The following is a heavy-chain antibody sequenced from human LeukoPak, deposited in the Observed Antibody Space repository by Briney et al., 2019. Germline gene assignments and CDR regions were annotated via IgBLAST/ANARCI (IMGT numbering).Heavy chain of an antibody. CDR1: GLKFSTYW. Sequence: GGSLRLSCAASGLKFSTYWMTWFRQAPGKGLEWVGRIKSKSDGGTIAYGAPVKGRFTISRDDSKNTLYLHMTSLKTEDTAIYYCRHYDSDFSLDSWGQGTLVTVSS. CDR3: RHYDSDFSLDS. V-gene: IGHV3-15*01. J-gene: IGHJ4*02. D-gene: IGHD3-22*01. CDR2: IKSKSDGGTI.